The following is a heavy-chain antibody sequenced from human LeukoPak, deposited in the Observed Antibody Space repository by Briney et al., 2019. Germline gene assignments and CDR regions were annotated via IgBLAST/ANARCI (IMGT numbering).Heavy chain of an antibody. J-gene: IGHJ4*02. CDR2: ISSSSSYI. CDR1: GFTFNSYS. Sequence: GGSLRLSCAASGFTFNSYSMNWVRQAPGKGLEWVSSISSSSSYIYYADSVKGRFTISRDNAKNSLYLQMNSLRAEDTAVYYCARDPTTYYDILTGYYTDWGQGTLVTVSS. D-gene: IGHD3-9*01. V-gene: IGHV3-21*01. CDR3: ARDPTTYYDILTGYYTD.